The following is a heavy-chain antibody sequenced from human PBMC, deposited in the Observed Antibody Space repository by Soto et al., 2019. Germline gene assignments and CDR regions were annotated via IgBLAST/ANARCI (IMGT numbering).Heavy chain of an antibody. Sequence: EVQLLESGGGLVQPWGSLRLSCAASGFTFASHAMPWVRHAPGKGLEWVSAISGSGLTAYYADSVKGRFTMSRDNSKNTLSLQMNSLRAEDTAIYFCVKEIGEYSRSPFESLGQGTLVTVSS. CDR1: GFTFASHA. D-gene: IGHD6-6*01. J-gene: IGHJ4*02. CDR3: VKEIGEYSRSPFES. V-gene: IGHV3-23*01. CDR2: ISGSGLTA.